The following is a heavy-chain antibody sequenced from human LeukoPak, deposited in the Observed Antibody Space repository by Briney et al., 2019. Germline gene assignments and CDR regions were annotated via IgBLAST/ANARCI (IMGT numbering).Heavy chain of an antibody. Sequence: GASVKVSCKASGYTFTSYYMHWVRQAPGQGLEWMGIINPSGGSTTYAQKFQGRVTMTRDMSTSTVYMELSSLRSEDTAVYYCAKLRGRVQAWGAFDIWGQGTMVTVSS. J-gene: IGHJ3*02. CDR2: INPSGGST. V-gene: IGHV1-46*01. CDR1: GYTFTSYY. D-gene: IGHD3-16*01. CDR3: AKLRGRVQAWGAFDI.